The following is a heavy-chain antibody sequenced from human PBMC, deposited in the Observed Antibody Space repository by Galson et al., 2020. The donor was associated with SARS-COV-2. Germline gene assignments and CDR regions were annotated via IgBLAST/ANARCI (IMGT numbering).Heavy chain of an antibody. V-gene: IGHV3-74*01. D-gene: IGHD3-10*01. CDR1: GFTFSNFW. J-gene: IGHJ4*02. CDR2: IKSDGDT. CDR3: ARDHPTFIIGGQYFDY. Sequence: TGGSLRLSCAASGFTFSNFWMHWVRQAPGKGLVWLSRIKSDGDTSYADSVKGRFTISRDNAKNTLYLQMNSLRVEDTAVYYCARDHPTFIIGGQYFDYWGQGVLVTVSS.